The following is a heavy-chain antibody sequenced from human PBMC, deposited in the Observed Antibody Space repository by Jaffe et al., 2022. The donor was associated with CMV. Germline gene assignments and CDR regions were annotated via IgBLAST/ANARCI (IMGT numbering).Heavy chain of an antibody. CDR1: GGSISSYY. J-gene: IGHJ5*02. CDR3: ARILWLQSNWFDP. Sequence: QVQLQESGPGLVKPSETLSLTCTVSGGSISSYYWSWIRQPPGKGLEWIGYIYYSGSTNYNPSLKSRVTISVDTSKNQFSLKLSSVTAADTAVYYCARILWLQSNWFDPWGQGTLVTVSS. CDR2: IYYSGST. V-gene: IGHV4-59*08. D-gene: IGHD5-12*01.